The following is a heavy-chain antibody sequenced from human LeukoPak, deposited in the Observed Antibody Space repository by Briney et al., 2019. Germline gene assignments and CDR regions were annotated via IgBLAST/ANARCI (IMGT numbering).Heavy chain of an antibody. D-gene: IGHD1-26*01. CDR3: ARGDGIVGATFDY. J-gene: IGHJ4*02. CDR2: VSPNSGDT. V-gene: IGHV1-8*01. Sequence: GASVKVSCKASGYTFTSYDINWVRQATGQGLEWMGWVSPNSGDTGYAQNFQGRVTITRNTSISTAYMELSSLRSEDTAVYYCARGDGIVGATFDYWGQGTLVTVSS. CDR1: GYTFTSYD.